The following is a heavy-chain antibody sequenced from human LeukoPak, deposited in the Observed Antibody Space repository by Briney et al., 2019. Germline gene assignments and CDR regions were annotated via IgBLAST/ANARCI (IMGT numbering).Heavy chain of an antibody. J-gene: IGHJ6*02. V-gene: IGHV4-4*07. Sequence: SETLSLTCTVSGGSISSYYWSWIRQPAGKGLEWIGRIYTSGSTNYNPSLKSRVTMSVDTSKNQFSLKLSSVTAADTAVYYCASGDFYSSTYGGDYYYYYGMGVWGQGTTVTVSS. CDR2: IYTSGST. CDR1: GGSISSYY. CDR3: ASGDFYSSTYGGDYYYYYGMGV. D-gene: IGHD2-2*01.